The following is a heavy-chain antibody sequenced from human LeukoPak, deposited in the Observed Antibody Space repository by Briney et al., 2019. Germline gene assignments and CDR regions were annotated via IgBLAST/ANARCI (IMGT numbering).Heavy chain of an antibody. J-gene: IGHJ4*02. CDR3: ARVRYQTADY. CDR2: ISSSGTTI. D-gene: IGHD3-16*02. V-gene: IGHV3-11*04. CDR1: GFTVSSNY. Sequence: GGSLRLSCAASGFTVSSNYMSWVRQAPGKGLEWVSYISSSGTTIHYADSVKGRFTISRDNAKNSVYLQMNSLRVEDTAVYYCARVRYQTADYWGQGTLVTVSS.